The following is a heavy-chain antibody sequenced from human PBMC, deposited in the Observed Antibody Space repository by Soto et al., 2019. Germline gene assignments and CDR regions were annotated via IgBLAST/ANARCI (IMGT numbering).Heavy chain of an antibody. CDR1: GGSISSGGYY. CDR2: IYYSGST. CDR3: ARARVDFWSGPPWYYYYGMDV. Sequence: SETLSLTCTVSGGSISSGGYYWSWIRQHPGKGLEWIGYIYYSGSTYYNPSLKSRVTISVDTSKNQFSLKLSSVTAADTAVYYCARARVDFWSGPPWYYYYGMDVWGQGTTVTVSS. V-gene: IGHV4-31*03. J-gene: IGHJ6*02. D-gene: IGHD3-3*01.